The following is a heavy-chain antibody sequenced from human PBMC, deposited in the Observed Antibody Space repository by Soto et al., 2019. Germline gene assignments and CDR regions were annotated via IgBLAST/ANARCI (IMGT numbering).Heavy chain of an antibody. D-gene: IGHD6-6*01. J-gene: IGHJ6*02. CDR2: ISSDATNK. V-gene: IGHV3-30-3*01. CDR3: ARQGMAALKDYSTYLDV. CDR1: GFTFRDYS. Sequence: QVQLVESGGGVVQPGRSLRLSCAASGFTFRDYSMHWVRQAPGKGLEWVTLISSDATNKYIADSVKGRFTISRDNSKNTLYLQMNRLRVEETGLYYCARQGMAALKDYSTYLDVWGQGTTVIV.